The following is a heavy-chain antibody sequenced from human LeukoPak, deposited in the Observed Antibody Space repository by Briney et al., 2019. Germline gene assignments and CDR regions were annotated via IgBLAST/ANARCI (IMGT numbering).Heavy chain of an antibody. D-gene: IGHD2-2*02. V-gene: IGHV4-38-2*01. CDR3: ARGIVVVPAAISLSRPGARFDY. CDR1: GYSISSGYY. J-gene: IGHJ4*02. CDR2: IYHSGST. Sequence: SETLSLTCAVSGYSISSGYYWGWIRQPPGKGLEWIGSIYHSGSTNYNPSLKSRVTISVDTSKNQFSLKLSSVTAADTAVYYCARGIVVVPAAISLSRPGARFDYWGQGTLVTVSS.